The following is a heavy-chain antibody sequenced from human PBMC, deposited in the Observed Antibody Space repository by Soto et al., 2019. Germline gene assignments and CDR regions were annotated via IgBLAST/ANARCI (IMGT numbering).Heavy chain of an antibody. CDR2: IFYSGGT. CDR1: GGSFGTYY. Sequence: KASETLSLTCTVSGGSFGTYYWSWIRQPPGKGLEWIGYIFYSGGTNYNPSLKSRLTISLDTSKYQFSLSLNSVTAADTAVYYCARVGRSPIPLDYWSQGSLVTVSS. V-gene: IGHV4-59*01. CDR3: ARVGRSPIPLDY. D-gene: IGHD2-2*02. J-gene: IGHJ4*02.